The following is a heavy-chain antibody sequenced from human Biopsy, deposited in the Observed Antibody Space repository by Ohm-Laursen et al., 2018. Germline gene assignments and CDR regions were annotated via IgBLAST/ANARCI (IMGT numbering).Heavy chain of an antibody. D-gene: IGHD1-26*01. CDR2: IYTSGSP. Sequence: GTLSLTCTVSGDSINNYYWSWIRQPAGKGLEWIGRIYTSGSPNYNPSLESRVTMSVDTSKNQFSLNLRSVTAADTAVYYCARGTWRYYVYGAFDIWGQGTVVTVSS. V-gene: IGHV4-4*07. CDR3: ARGTWRYYVYGAFDI. CDR1: GDSINNYY. J-gene: IGHJ3*02.